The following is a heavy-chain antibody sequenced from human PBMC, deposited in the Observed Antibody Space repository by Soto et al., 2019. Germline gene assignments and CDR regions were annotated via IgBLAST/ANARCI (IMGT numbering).Heavy chain of an antibody. J-gene: IGHJ5*02. D-gene: IGHD6-13*01. CDR3: ARSTGAADRFDP. CDR1: GYIFTSHW. CDR2: IYPGDSDI. V-gene: IGHV5-51*01. Sequence: GESLKISCKASGYIFTSHWIGWVRQMPGKGLEWLGIIYPGDSDIRYSPSFQGQVTISADKSITTAYLQWSSLKASDTAMYYCARSTGAADRFDPWGQGTLVTVSS.